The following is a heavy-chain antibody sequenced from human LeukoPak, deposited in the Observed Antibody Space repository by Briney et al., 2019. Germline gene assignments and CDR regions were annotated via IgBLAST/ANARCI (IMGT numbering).Heavy chain of an antibody. V-gene: IGHV1-46*01. CDR1: GYTFTSYY. J-gene: IGHJ3*02. Sequence: ASVKVSCKASGYTFTSYYMHWVRQAPGRGLEWMGIINPSGGSTSYAQKFQGRVTMTRDTSTSTVYMELSSLRSEDTAVYYCARDAGGCSSTSCYTDAFDIWGQGTMVTVSS. D-gene: IGHD2-2*02. CDR3: ARDAGGCSSTSCYTDAFDI. CDR2: INPSGGST.